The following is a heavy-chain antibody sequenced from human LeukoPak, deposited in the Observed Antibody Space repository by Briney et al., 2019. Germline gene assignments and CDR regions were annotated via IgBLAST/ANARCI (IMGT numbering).Heavy chain of an antibody. V-gene: IGHV1-8*01. J-gene: IGHJ6*04. CDR2: MNPNSGNT. D-gene: IGHD3-3*01. CDR3: ATNVGDFWSGYSPMDV. CDR1: GYTFTSYD. Sequence: ASVKVSCKASGYTFTSYDINWVRQATGQGLEWMGWMNPNSGNTGYAQKFQGRVTMTRNTSISTAYMELSSLRSEDTAVYFCATNVGDFWSGYSPMDVWGKGTTVTVSS.